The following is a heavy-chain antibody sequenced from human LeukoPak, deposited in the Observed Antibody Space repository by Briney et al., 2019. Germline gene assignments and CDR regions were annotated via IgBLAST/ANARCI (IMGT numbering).Heavy chain of an antibody. Sequence: SSETLSLTCTVSGYSISSGYYWGYIRQPPGKGLEWIGSIYHSGRTHYNPSLKSRVNISVDTSKNQFSLKLSSVTAADTAVYYCARGDYDILTGYSDLFDYWGQGTLVTVSS. CDR2: IYHSGRT. CDR1: GYSISSGYY. CDR3: ARGDYDILTGYSDLFDY. D-gene: IGHD3-9*01. J-gene: IGHJ4*02. V-gene: IGHV4-38-2*02.